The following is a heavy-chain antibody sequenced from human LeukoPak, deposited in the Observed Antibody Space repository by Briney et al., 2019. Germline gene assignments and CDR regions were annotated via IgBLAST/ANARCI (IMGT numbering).Heavy chain of an antibody. CDR1: GGSISNHY. CDR3: VRRGDGYPYYFDY. Sequence: SETLSLTCTVSGGSISNHYWSWIRQPPGKGLEWIGYIHYGGNTDYNPSLKSRLTISVDTPKNQFSLKLSSVTAADTAVYYCVRRGDGYPYYFDYWGQGTLVTVSS. CDR2: IHYGGNT. D-gene: IGHD5-24*01. J-gene: IGHJ4*02. V-gene: IGHV4-59*11.